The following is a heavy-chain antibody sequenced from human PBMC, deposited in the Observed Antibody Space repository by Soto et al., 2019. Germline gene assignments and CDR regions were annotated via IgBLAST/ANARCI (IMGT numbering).Heavy chain of an antibody. CDR3: ARDPPFHPGSDGMDV. V-gene: IGHV4-31*03. D-gene: IGHD6-25*01. Sequence: QVQLQESGPGLVKPSQTLSLTCTVSGGSISSGGYYWSWIRQHPGKGMEWIGYIYYSGSTYYNPSLKSRVTISVDTSKNQFSLKLSSVTAADTAVYYCARDPPFHPGSDGMDVWGQGTTVTVSS. CDR1: GGSISSGGYY. CDR2: IYYSGST. J-gene: IGHJ6*02.